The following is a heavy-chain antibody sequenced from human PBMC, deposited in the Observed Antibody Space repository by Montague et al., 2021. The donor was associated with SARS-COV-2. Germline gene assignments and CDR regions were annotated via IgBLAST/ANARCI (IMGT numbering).Heavy chain of an antibody. CDR3: ARRTYDILTGYDYGMDV. Sequence: PALVKPTQTLTLTCTFSGFSLSTSGMCVSWIRQPPGKALEWLARIDWDDDKYYSTSLKTMLTISKDTSKNQVVLTMTNMDPVDTATYYCARRTYDILTGYDYGMDVWGQGTTVTVSS. J-gene: IGHJ6*02. CDR1: GFSLSTSGMC. D-gene: IGHD3-9*01. CDR2: IDWDDDK. V-gene: IGHV2-70*11.